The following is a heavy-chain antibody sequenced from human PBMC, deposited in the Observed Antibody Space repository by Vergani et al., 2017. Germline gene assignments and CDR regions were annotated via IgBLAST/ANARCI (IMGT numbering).Heavy chain of an antibody. D-gene: IGHD3-10*01. CDR1: GGTFSSYA. J-gene: IGHJ6*02. CDR3: ARPEDGSGSYSYYYYYYGMDG. Sequence: QVQLVQSGAEVKKPGSSVKVSCKASGGTFSSYAISWVRQAPGQGLEWMGGIIPIFGTANYAQKFQGRVTITADESTSTAYMELSSLRSEDTAVYYCARPEDGSGSYSYYYYYYGMDGWGQGTTVTVSS. CDR2: IIPIFGTA. V-gene: IGHV1-69*12.